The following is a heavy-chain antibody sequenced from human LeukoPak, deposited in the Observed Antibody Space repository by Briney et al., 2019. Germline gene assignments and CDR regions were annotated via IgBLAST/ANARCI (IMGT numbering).Heavy chain of an antibody. D-gene: IGHD6-6*01. CDR3: ARALYSSSSPWVDY. Sequence: GGSLRLSCAASGFTMRSNYMRGVCEARGEGGEGVSVIYSGASTYYADSVTGRFTISRDNSKNTLYLQMNSLTAADPAVSYCARALYSSSSPWVDYWGQGTLVTVSS. CDR2: IYSGAST. CDR1: GFTMRSNY. V-gene: IGHV3-53*01. J-gene: IGHJ4*02.